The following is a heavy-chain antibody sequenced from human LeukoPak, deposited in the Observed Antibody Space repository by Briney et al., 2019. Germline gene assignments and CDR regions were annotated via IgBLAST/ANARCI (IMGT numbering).Heavy chain of an antibody. D-gene: IGHD4-17*01. CDR2: IYYSGST. CDR3: ARVGDSNWFDP. CDR1: GGSISSGGYY. V-gene: IGHV4-31*03. Sequence: PSETLSLTCTVSGGSISSGGYYWSWIRQHPGKGLEWIGYIYYSGSTYYNPSLKSRVTISVDTSKNQFSLKLSSVTAADTAVYYCARVGDSNWFDPWGQGTLVTVSS. J-gene: IGHJ5*02.